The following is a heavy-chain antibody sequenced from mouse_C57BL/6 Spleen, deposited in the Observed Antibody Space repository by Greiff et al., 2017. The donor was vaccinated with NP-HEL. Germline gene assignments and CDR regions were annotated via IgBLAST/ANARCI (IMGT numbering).Heavy chain of an antibody. CDR2: IYPGDGDT. CDR3: ARRPDGYYAMDY. CDR1: GYAFSSYW. D-gene: IGHD2-3*01. Sequence: VQLQQSGAELVKPGASVKISCKASGYAFSSYWMNWVKQRPGKGLEWIGQIYPGDGDTNYNGKFKGKATLTADKSSSTAYMQLSSLTSDDSAVYFCARRPDGYYAMDYWGQGTSVTVSS. V-gene: IGHV1-80*01. J-gene: IGHJ4*01.